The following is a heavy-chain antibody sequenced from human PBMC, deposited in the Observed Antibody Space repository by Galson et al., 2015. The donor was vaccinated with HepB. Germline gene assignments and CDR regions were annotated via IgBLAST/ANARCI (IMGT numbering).Heavy chain of an antibody. CDR3: ARGLNYYGSGRAGMDV. CDR2: ISSSSSYI. J-gene: IGHJ6*04. D-gene: IGHD3-10*01. V-gene: IGHV3-21*01. CDR1: GFTFSSYS. Sequence: SLRLSCAASGFTFSSYSMNWVRQAPGKGLEWVSSISSSSSYIYYADSVKGRFTISRDNAKNSLYLQMNSLRAEDTAVYYCARGLNYYGSGRAGMDVWGKGTTVTVSS.